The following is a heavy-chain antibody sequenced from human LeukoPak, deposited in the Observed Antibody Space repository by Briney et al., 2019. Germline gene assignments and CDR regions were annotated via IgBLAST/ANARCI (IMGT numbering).Heavy chain of an antibody. Sequence: GSLRLSCAASGFTFSSYNMNWVRQAPGKGPEWVSSISSSTSFVYYADSMKGRFTISRHNAKNSLYLQMNSLRAEDTAVYYCARGGYGDEPFDYWGQGTLVTVSS. CDR1: GFTFSSYN. D-gene: IGHD4-17*01. CDR2: ISSSTSFV. J-gene: IGHJ4*02. V-gene: IGHV3-21*01. CDR3: ARGGYGDEPFDY.